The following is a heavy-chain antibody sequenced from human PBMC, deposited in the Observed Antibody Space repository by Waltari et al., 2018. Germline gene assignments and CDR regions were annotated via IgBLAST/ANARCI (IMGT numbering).Heavy chain of an antibody. J-gene: IGHJ6*02. Sequence: QVQLVQSGAEVKKPGASVKVSCKASGYTFTSYDSNWVRQATGNGRDWMGWMNPNSGNTGYAQKFQGRVTITRNTSISTAYMELSSLRSEDTAVYYCARGGLRYFDWLSASYYYGMDVWGQGTTVTVSS. CDR1: GYTFTSYD. D-gene: IGHD3-9*01. CDR3: ARGGLRYFDWLSASYYYGMDV. CDR2: MNPNSGNT. V-gene: IGHV1-8*03.